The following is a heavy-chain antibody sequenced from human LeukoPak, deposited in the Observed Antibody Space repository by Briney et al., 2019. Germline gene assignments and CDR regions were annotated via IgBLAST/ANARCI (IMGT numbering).Heavy chain of an antibody. CDR3: AGGAIKGYCSSTSCYKFTASSYYYYYYMDV. J-gene: IGHJ6*03. D-gene: IGHD2-2*02. V-gene: IGHV4-34*01. CDR1: GGSFSGYY. CDR2: INHSGST. Sequence: SETLSLTCAVYGGSFSGYYWSWIRQPPGKGLEWIGEINHSGSTNYNPSLKSRVSISVDTSKNQFSLKLSSVTAADTAVYYCAGGAIKGYCSSTSCYKFTASSYYYYYYMDVWGKGTTVTVSS.